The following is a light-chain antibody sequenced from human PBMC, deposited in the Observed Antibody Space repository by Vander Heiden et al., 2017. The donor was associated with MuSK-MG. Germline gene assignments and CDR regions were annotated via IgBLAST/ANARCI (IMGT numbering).Light chain of an antibody. CDR1: QSISSW. CDR2: KAS. Sequence: DIQRTHFPSTLSASVGDRVTITCRASQSISSWLAWYQQKPGKAPKLLIYKASSLESGVPSRFSGSGSGTEFTLTISSLQPDDFATYYCQQYNSYPWTFGQGTKVEIK. J-gene: IGKJ1*01. CDR3: QQYNSYPWT. V-gene: IGKV1-5*03.